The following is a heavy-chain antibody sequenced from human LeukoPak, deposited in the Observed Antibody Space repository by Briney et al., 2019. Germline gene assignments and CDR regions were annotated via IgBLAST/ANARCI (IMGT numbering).Heavy chain of an antibody. CDR1: GFTFSSYE. Sequence: GGSLRLSCAASGFTFSSYEMNWVRQAPGKGLEWVSYISSSGSTIYYADSVKGRFTISRDNAKNSLYLQMNSLRAEDTAVYYCASKLGYGSGSYYFGGFDYWGQGTLVTVSS. D-gene: IGHD3-10*01. V-gene: IGHV3-48*03. CDR3: ASKLGYGSGSYYFGGFDY. CDR2: ISSSGSTI. J-gene: IGHJ4*02.